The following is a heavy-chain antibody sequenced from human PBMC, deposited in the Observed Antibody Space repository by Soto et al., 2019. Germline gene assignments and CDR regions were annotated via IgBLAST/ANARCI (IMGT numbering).Heavy chain of an antibody. CDR2: ISSNGVRT. CDR3: ARREQPDYYYMDV. D-gene: IGHD6-13*01. Sequence: EVQLVESGGGLVQPGGSLRLSCAASGFTFSNYAMDWVRQAPGKVLAYVSGISSNGVRTYYANSVKDRFTISRDNTQNPLYLQMGSLRAEDMAVYYCARREQPDYYYMDVWGKGTSVTVSS. CDR1: GFTFSNYA. J-gene: IGHJ6*03. V-gene: IGHV3-64*01.